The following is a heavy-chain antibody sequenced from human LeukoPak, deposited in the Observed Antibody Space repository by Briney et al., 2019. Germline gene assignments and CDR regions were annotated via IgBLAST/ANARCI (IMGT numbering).Heavy chain of an antibody. CDR2: IKQDGSEK. J-gene: IGHJ4*02. CDR3: ARDLGTVVTSPDS. V-gene: IGHV3-7*01. Sequence: GGSLRLSCAASGFTFSSYWMSWVRQAPGKGLEWVANIKQDGSEKYYVDSVKGRFTISRDNAKNSLYLQMNSLRAEDTAVYYCARDLGTVVTSPDSWGQGTLVTVSS. CDR1: GFTFSSYW. D-gene: IGHD4-23*01.